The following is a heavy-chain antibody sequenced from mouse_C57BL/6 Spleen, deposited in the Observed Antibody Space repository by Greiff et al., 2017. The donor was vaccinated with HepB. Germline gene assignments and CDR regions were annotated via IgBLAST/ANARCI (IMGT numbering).Heavy chain of an antibody. Sequence: VQLQQSGAELVMPGASVKLSCKASGYTFTSYWMHWVKQRPGQGLEWIGEIDPSDSYTNYNQKFKGKSTLTVDKSSSTAYMQLSSLTSEDSAVYYCARRDYYGSLYWYFDVWGTGTTVTVSS. V-gene: IGHV1-69*01. J-gene: IGHJ1*03. D-gene: IGHD1-1*01. CDR1: GYTFTSYW. CDR3: ARRDYYGSLYWYFDV. CDR2: IDPSDSYT.